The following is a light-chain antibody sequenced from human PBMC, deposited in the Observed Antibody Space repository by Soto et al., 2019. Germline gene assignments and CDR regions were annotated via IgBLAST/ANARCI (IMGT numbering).Light chain of an antibody. V-gene: IGLV2-11*01. CDR2: DVS. J-gene: IGLJ1*01. CDR1: SNDVGTYDY. CDR3: CSYVGTSSYV. Sequence: QSVLTQPRSVSGSPGQSVTISCTGTSNDVGTYDYVSWYQQHPGRAPKLIIYDVSKRPSGVPDRFSGSKSGNTASLTISGLQAEDEADYYCCSYVGTSSYVFGTGTKVTVL.